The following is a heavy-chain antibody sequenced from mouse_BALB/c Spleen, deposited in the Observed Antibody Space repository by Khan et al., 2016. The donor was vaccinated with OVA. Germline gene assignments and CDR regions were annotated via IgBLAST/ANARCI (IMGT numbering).Heavy chain of an antibody. CDR2: IDPANGNT. CDR3: SYSLLLPALYS. V-gene: IGHV14-3*02. J-gene: IGHJ4*01. CDR1: GFNIKDTY. Sequence: VRLQQSGAELVKPGASVKLSCVVSGFNIKDTYMHWVKQRPEQGLDWIGRIDPANGNTLYDPKFQGKATIKADTSSNTAYLQLSSLTSEDTAVYYCSYSLLLPALYSWHQGPSVTFSS. D-gene: IGHD1-2*01.